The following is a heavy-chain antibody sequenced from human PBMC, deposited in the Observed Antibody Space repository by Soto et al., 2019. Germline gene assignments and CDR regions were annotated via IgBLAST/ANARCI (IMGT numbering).Heavy chain of an antibody. CDR2: IYYSGST. Sequence: PSETLSLTCTVSDDSISSSSYYWGWIRQPPGKGLEWIGNIYYSGSTYYNPSLKSRVTISLDTSKNQFSLKLSSVTAADTAVYYCARLYYDILTGYYWYGMDVWGQGTTVTVSS. CDR3: ARLYYDILTGYYWYGMDV. D-gene: IGHD3-9*01. V-gene: IGHV4-39*01. J-gene: IGHJ6*02. CDR1: DDSISSSSYY.